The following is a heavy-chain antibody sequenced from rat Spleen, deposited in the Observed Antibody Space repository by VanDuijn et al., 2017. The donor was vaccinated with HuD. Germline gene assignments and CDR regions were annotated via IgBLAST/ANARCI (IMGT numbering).Heavy chain of an antibody. CDR3: AREAGLPFHYFDY. V-gene: IGHV5-7*01. D-gene: IGHD1-4*01. CDR2: ISYDGSST. Sequence: EVQLVESGGGLVQPGRSLKLSCAASGFTFSDYNMAWVRQAPKKGLEWVTTISYDGSSTYYRHSVKGRFTISRDNAKTTLYLQMDSLRSEDTATYFCAREAGLPFHYFDYWGQGVMVTVSS. J-gene: IGHJ2*01. CDR1: GFTFSDYN.